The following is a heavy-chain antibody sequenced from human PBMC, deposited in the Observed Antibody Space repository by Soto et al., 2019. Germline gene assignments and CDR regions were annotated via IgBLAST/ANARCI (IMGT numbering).Heavy chain of an antibody. Sequence: SETLSLTCTGPGGSISSYYWSWIRQPAGKGLEWIGRIYTSGSTNYNPSLKSRVTMSVDTSKNQFSLKLSSVTAADTAVYYCARTAALGSYYCYYGMDVWGQGTTVTVS. CDR3: ARTAALGSYYCYYGMDV. CDR2: IYTSGST. D-gene: IGHD7-27*01. J-gene: IGHJ6*02. CDR1: GGSISSYY. V-gene: IGHV4-4*07.